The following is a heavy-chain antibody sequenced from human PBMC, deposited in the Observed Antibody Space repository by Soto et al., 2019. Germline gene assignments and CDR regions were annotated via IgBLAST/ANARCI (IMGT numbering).Heavy chain of an antibody. J-gene: IGHJ5*02. CDR1: GYTITTYG. Sequence: ASVKVSCKTSGYTITTYGITWVRQAPGQGLEWMGWISPYNAKTNYAQKFQGRVTMTTDTPTSTAYMELRNLRSDDTAVYYCERDRDVLNGFKTFTWLDPWGKGSLVTVSS. CDR3: ERDRDVLNGFKTFTWLDP. V-gene: IGHV1-18*01. D-gene: IGHD3-9*01. CDR2: ISPYNAKT.